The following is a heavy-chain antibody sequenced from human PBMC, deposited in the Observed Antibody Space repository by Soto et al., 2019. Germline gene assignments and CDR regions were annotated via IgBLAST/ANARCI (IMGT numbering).Heavy chain of an antibody. CDR2: INGDGRTT. J-gene: IGHJ4*02. V-gene: IGHV3-74*01. CDR3: DGGGYSGAGIYYLTDH. CDR1: GLAFSSYW. D-gene: IGHD3-10*01. Sequence: PGGSLRLSCTASGLAFSSYWMHWVRQAPGKGLVWVSRINGDGRTTTYADSVKGRFTVSRDNAKNTVYLQMNSLRAEDTAVYYRDGGGYSGAGIYYLTDHWRQGNLVTVSS.